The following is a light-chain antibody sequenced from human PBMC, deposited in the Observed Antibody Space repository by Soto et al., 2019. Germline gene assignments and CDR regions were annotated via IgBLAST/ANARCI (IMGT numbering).Light chain of an antibody. J-gene: IGKJ1*01. CDR2: KAS. CDR1: QSISNW. Sequence: DIQMTQSPSTLSASVGDRVTITCRASQSISNWLAWYQQKPGKAPKLLIYKASSLESGVPPRFSGSGSGTEFTLTISSLQPDDFATYYCQQYNSYSWTFGQGTKVEIK. CDR3: QQYNSYSWT. V-gene: IGKV1-5*03.